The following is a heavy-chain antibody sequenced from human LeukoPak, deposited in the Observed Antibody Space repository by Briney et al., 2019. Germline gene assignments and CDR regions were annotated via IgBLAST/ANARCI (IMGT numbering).Heavy chain of an antibody. J-gene: IGHJ4*02. V-gene: IGHV3-23*01. CDR1: EFTFSNYA. D-gene: IGHD3-3*01. CDR2: ISGSGGST. CDR3: APGVVIIY. Sequence: GGSLRLSCAASEFTFSNYAMTWVRQAPGKGLEWVSTISGSGGSTYYADSVKGRFTISRDNSKNTLYLQMNSLRAEDTAVYYCAPGVVIIYWGQGTLVTVSS.